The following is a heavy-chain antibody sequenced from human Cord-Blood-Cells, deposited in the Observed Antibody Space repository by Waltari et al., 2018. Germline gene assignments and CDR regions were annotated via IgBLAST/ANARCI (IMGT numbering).Heavy chain of an antibody. J-gene: IGHJ5*02. V-gene: IGHV1-8*01. D-gene: IGHD2-15*01. CDR3: ARGQRYCSGGSCYTGWFDP. Sequence: QVQLVQSGAEVKKPGASVKVSCKASGYTFTSYDINWVRQATGQGLEWMGWMNPNSGNTGYAQKFQGSVTMTRNTSISTAYMELSSLRSEDTAVYYCARGQRYCSGGSCYTGWFDPWGQGTLVTVSS. CDR1: GYTFTSYD. CDR2: MNPNSGNT.